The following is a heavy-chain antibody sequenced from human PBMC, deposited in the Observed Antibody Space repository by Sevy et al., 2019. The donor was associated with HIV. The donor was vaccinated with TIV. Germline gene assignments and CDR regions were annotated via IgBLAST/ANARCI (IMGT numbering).Heavy chain of an antibody. CDR1: GGSISSGGYY. CDR3: ARVWGIRTTAPRAYYYYYGMDV. D-gene: IGHD1-1*01. CDR2: IYYSGST. J-gene: IGHJ6*02. Sequence: SETLSLTCTVSGGSISSGGYYWSWIRQHPGKGLEWIGYIYYSGSTYYNPSLKSRVTISVDTSKNQFSLKLSSVTAADTAVYYCARVWGIRTTAPRAYYYYYGMDVWGQGTTVTVSS. V-gene: IGHV4-31*03.